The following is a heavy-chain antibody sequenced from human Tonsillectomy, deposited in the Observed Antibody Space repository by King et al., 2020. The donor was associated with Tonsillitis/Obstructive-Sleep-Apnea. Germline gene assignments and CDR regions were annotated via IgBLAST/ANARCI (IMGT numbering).Heavy chain of an antibody. CDR1: GGSFSGYY. J-gene: IGHJ3*02. Sequence: LQQWGAGLLKPSETLSLTCAFYGGSFSGYYWSWIRQPPGKVLEWIGDINHSGSSNYNPSLKSRVTISVDTSKNQFSLKLSSVTAADTAVYYCAEQKAGTTYGYAFDIWGQGTMVTVSS. CDR2: INHSGSS. V-gene: IGHV4-34*01. CDR3: AEQKAGTTYGYAFDI. D-gene: IGHD1-1*01.